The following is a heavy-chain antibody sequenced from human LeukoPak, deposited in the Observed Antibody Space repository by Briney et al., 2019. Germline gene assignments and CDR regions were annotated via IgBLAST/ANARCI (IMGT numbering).Heavy chain of an antibody. D-gene: IGHD6-13*01. CDR1: GGSISSGSYY. Sequence: SETLPLTCTVSGGSISSGSYYWSWIRQPAGKGLEWIGRIYTSGSTNYNPSLKSRVTISVDTSKNQFSLKLSSVTAADTAVYYCARDGTPGVLDVLGLNWFDPWGQGTLVTVSS. CDR3: ARDGTPGVLDVLGLNWFDP. CDR2: IYTSGST. V-gene: IGHV4-61*02. J-gene: IGHJ5*02.